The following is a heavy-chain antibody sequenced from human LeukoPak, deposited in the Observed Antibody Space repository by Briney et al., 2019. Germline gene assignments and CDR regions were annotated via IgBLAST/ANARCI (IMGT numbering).Heavy chain of an antibody. J-gene: IGHJ6*02. Sequence: GGSLRLSCAASGFTFSSYWMNWARQAPGKGLEWVASINHNGNVNYYVDSVKGRFTISRDNAKNSLYLQMNSLRAEDTAVYYCARDLGSGWYSYYYYYGMDVWGQGTTVTVSS. V-gene: IGHV3-7*01. CDR3: ARDLGSGWYSYYYYYGMDV. CDR1: GFTFSSYW. D-gene: IGHD6-19*01. CDR2: INHNGNVN.